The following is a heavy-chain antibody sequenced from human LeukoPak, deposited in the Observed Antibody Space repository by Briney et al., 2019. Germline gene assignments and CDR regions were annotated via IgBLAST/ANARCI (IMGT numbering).Heavy chain of an antibody. CDR1: GGSISSSSYY. Sequence: TSETLSLTCTVSGGSISSSSYYCAWVRQPPGKGLEWIGCWSYRGTRYHNPSLKSRVTISVDTSNNQFSLKLSSATAADTAVYYCARLMLWFRYFDNWGQGTLVTVSS. V-gene: IGHV4-39*01. D-gene: IGHD5-18*01. CDR2: WSYRGTR. J-gene: IGHJ4*02. CDR3: ARLMLWFRYFDN.